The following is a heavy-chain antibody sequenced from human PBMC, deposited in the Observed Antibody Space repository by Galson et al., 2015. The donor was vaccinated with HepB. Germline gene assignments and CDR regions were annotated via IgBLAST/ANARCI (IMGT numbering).Heavy chain of an antibody. CDR1: GFIFRFYT. J-gene: IGHJ4*02. CDR3: VRRVVGGNEPFDH. CDR2: ISNTGNYL. D-gene: IGHD4-23*01. V-gene: IGHV3-21*01. Sequence: SLRLSCAASGFIFRFYTMTWVRQAPGKGLEWVSSISNTGNYLYYADSVKGRFNISRDNANTSLYLQMSSLRADDTAVYYCVRRVVGGNEPFDHWGQGILVTVSS.